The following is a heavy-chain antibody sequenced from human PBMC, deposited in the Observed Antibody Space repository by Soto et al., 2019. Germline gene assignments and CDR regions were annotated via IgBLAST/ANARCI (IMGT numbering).Heavy chain of an antibody. J-gene: IGHJ4*02. Sequence: ASVKVSCKASGYAMTVYHRRRGRKNPEQGLEWMGWINPNSGGTNYAQKFQGWVTMTRDTSISTAYMELSRLRSDDTAVYYCARGTQYSSGWFYYFDYWGQGTLVTVSS. CDR1: GYAMTVYH. CDR3: ARGTQYSSGWFYYFDY. D-gene: IGHD6-19*01. CDR2: INPNSGGT. V-gene: IGHV1-2*04.